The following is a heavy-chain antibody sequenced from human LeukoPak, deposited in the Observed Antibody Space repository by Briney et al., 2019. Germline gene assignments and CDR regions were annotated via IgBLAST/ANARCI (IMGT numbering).Heavy chain of an antibody. J-gene: IGHJ6*03. CDR2: IYYSGST. V-gene: IGHV4-59*12. CDR3: ARDLGYCSSTSCYAYYYYYYMDV. D-gene: IGHD2-2*03. Sequence: PSETLSLTCTVSGGSISRYYWSWIRQPPGKGLEWIGSIYYSGSTYYNPSLKSRVTISVDTSKNQFSLKLSSVTAADTAVYYCARDLGYCSSTSCYAYYYYYYMDVWGKGTTVTVSS. CDR1: GGSISRYY.